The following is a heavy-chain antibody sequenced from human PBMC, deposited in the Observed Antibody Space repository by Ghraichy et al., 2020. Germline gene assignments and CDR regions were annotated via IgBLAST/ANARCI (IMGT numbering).Heavy chain of an antibody. CDR2: IIPIFGTA. CDR3: ARGGWVVAATPFGY. J-gene: IGHJ4*02. Sequence: SVKVSCKASGGTFSSYAISWVRQAPGQGLEWMGGIIPIFGTANYAQKFQGRVTITADESTSTAYMELSSLRSEDTAVYYCARGGWVVAATPFGYWGQGTLVTVSS. V-gene: IGHV1-69*13. CDR1: GGTFSSYA. D-gene: IGHD2-15*01.